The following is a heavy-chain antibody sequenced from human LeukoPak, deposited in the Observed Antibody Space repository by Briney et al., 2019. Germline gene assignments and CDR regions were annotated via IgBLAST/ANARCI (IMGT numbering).Heavy chain of an antibody. V-gene: IGHV3-30*18. CDR1: GFTFSSYG. J-gene: IGHJ4*02. CDR2: ISYDGSNK. CDR3: AKDANLGVSYFDY. D-gene: IGHD3-16*01. Sequence: GGSLRLSCAASGFTFSSYGMHWVRQAPGKGLEWVAVISYDGSNKYYADSVKGRFTIPRDNSKNTLHLQMNSLRAEDTAVYYCAKDANLGVSYFDYWGQGTLVTVSS.